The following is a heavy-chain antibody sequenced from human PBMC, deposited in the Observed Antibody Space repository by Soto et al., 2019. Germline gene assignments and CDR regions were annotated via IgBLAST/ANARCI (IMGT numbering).Heavy chain of an antibody. J-gene: IGHJ4*02. Sequence: QLQLHESGPGLVKPSETLSLTCAVSGDSMSSSDYYWGWIRQPPGKGLEWIGSIYYSGSTYYNPSLQSRVAISVDTSKNQFSLKLKSVTAADTAIYYCARRTVNIRTFYSGLKTHCFDYWGQGAPGTVSS. V-gene: IGHV4-39*01. D-gene: IGHD6-19*01. CDR2: IYYSGST. CDR3: ARRTVNIRTFYSGLKTHCFDY. CDR1: GDSMSSSDYY.